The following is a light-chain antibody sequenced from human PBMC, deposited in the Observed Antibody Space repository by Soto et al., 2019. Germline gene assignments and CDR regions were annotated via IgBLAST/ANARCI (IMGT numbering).Light chain of an antibody. CDR3: MQGSSWPYT. Sequence: DVVLTQSPLSLAVTVGQPASISCRSSQRPVYGDGNTYLNWFLQRPGQSPRRLIYKVSDRDSGVPDRFSGSGSGTDFTLKISRVEAEDVGVYYCMQGSSWPYTFGQGTKLEIK. J-gene: IGKJ2*01. CDR1: QRPVYGDGNTY. V-gene: IGKV2-30*01. CDR2: KVS.